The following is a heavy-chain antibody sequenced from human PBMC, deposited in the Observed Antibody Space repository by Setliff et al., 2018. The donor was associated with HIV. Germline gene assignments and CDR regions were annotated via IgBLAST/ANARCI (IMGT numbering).Heavy chain of an antibody. CDR2: ISSSSSYT. J-gene: IGHJ4*02. D-gene: IGHD5-12*01. V-gene: IGHV3-21*04. Sequence: GGSLRLSCAASGFTFSTYRMNWVRQAPGRGLEWVSSISSSSSYTNYADSVKGRFTISRDNAKNSLYLQMNSLRAEDTAVYYCARVMIGYSGYDAFDYWGQGTLVTVSS. CDR1: GFTFSTYR. CDR3: ARVMIGYSGYDAFDY.